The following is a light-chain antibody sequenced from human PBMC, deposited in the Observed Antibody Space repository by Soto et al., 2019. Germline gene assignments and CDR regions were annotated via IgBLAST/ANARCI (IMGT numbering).Light chain of an antibody. Sequence: DIQMTQSPSTLTASVGDRVTITCRASQSISSWLAWYQQKPGRAPKLLIYKASGLESGVPSRFSGSGSGTDFTLTISSLQPDDFATYSCQQYKTYPWTFGQGTKVEI. CDR3: QQYKTYPWT. CDR2: KAS. CDR1: QSISSW. J-gene: IGKJ1*01. V-gene: IGKV1-5*03.